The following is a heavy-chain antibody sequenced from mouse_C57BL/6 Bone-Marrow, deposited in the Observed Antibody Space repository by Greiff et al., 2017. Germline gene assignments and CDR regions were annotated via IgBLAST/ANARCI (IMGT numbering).Heavy chain of an antibody. J-gene: IGHJ4*01. V-gene: IGHV1-42*01. CDR1: GYSFTGYY. Sequence: VQLKESGPELVKPGASVKISCKASGYSFTGYYMNWVKQSPEKSLEWIGEINPSTGGTTYNQKFKAKATLTVDKSSSTAYMQLKSLTSEDSAVYYTASHGFFMDYWGQGTAVTVSS. CDR3: ASHGFFMDY. CDR2: INPSTGGT.